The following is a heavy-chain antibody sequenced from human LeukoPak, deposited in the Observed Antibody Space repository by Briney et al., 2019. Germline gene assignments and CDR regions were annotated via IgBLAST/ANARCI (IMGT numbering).Heavy chain of an antibody. Sequence: GASVKVSCKASGYTFTSYDINWVRQAPGQGLEWMGWMNPNSGNTGYAQKFQGRVTMTRDTSTSIAYMELSSLRSEDSAVYYCAREPLRTEHIDYWGQGTLVTVSS. D-gene: IGHD1-14*01. CDR2: MNPNSGNT. CDR3: AREPLRTEHIDY. CDR1: GYTFTSYD. V-gene: IGHV1-8*01. J-gene: IGHJ4*02.